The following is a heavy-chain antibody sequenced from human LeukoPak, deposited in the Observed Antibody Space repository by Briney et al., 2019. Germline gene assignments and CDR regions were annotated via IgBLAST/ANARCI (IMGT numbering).Heavy chain of an antibody. J-gene: IGHJ6*02. CDR1: GFTFSGYA. CDR2: ISYDGSNK. D-gene: IGHD2-15*01. V-gene: IGHV3-30*04. Sequence: PGGSLRVSCAASGFTFSGYAMDWVRQAPGKGLEWVAVISYDGSNKYYADSVKGRFTISRDNSKNTLYLQMNGLRAEDTAVYYCARELVVAATGFDYYYGMDVWGQGTTVTVSS. CDR3: ARELVVAATGFDYYYGMDV.